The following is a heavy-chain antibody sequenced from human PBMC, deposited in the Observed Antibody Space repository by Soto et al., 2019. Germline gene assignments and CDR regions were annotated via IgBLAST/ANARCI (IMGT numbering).Heavy chain of an antibody. D-gene: IGHD5-12*01. V-gene: IGHV4-61*01. CDR3: GRVGYDANSGDLSTQFAP. J-gene: IGHJ5*02. Sequence: QVQLQESGPGLVKPSETLSLTCTVSGDSVSSGIYYWSWIRQPPGKGLELIGFIEYTGSTNYSPSPKSRVNISIDIAMYQLSLEMSSVTAADTAVYYCGRVGYDANSGDLSTQFAPWRQGTQVTVSS. CDR2: IEYTGST. CDR1: GDSVSSGIYY.